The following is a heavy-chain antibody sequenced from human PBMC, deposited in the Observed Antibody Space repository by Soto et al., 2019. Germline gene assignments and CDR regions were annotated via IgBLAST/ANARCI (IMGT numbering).Heavy chain of an antibody. D-gene: IGHD3-9*01. CDR3: AIKSREFDWLLFDY. Sequence: APVEASCQASGGTFRSYSIISVRQAPGQGLEWMGRIIPILGIANYAQKFQGRVTITADKSTSTAYMELSSLRSEDTAVYYCAIKSREFDWLLFDYWGQGTLVTVSS. V-gene: IGHV1-69*02. J-gene: IGHJ4*02. CDR1: GGTFRSYS. CDR2: IIPILGIA.